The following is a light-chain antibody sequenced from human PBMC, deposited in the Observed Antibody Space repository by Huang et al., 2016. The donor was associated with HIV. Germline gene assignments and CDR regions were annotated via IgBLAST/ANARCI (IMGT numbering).Light chain of an antibody. CDR1: QSVGSN. CDR2: GAS. V-gene: IGKV3-15*01. J-gene: IGKJ4*01. Sequence: EIVMTQSPVTLSVSPGERVTLSYRACQSVGSNLAWYQQKPGQPPRLLIYGASTRATGIPARFSGSGSGTEFALIISSLQSEDSAVYYCQQYNNRPPLTFGGGTKVEIK. CDR3: QQYNNRPPLT.